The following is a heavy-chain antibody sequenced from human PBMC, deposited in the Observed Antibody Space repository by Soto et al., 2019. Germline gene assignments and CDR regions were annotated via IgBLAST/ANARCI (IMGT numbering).Heavy chain of an antibody. D-gene: IGHD2-2*01. Sequence: PGGSLRLSCAASGFTFSSYGMHWVRQAPGKGLEWVAVIWYDGSNKYYADSVKGRFTISRDNSKNTLYLQMNSLRAEDTAVYYCARDGPIVVVPAAMPREEYFQHWGQGTLVTVSS. J-gene: IGHJ1*01. CDR1: GFTFSSYG. CDR2: IWYDGSNK. CDR3: ARDGPIVVVPAAMPREEYFQH. V-gene: IGHV3-33*01.